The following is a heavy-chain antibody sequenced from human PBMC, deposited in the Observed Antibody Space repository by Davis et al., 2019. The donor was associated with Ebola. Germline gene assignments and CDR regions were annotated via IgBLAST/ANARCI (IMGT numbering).Heavy chain of an antibody. D-gene: IGHD6-19*01. J-gene: IGHJ6*04. CDR1: GDSVSRKSAT. CDR3: ARGWLRTGMDV. Sequence: HSQTLSLTCAISGDSVSRKSATWNWLRQSPSRGLEWLGRTYYNSKWYNDYAVSVKSRIIINPDTSKNQFSLQLNSVTPEDTAVYYCARGWLRTGMDVWGTGTTVTVSS. CDR2: TYYNSKWYN. V-gene: IGHV6-1*01.